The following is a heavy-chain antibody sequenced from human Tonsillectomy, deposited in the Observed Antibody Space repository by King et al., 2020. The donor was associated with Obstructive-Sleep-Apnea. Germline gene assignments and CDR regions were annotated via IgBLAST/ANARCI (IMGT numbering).Heavy chain of an antibody. J-gene: IGHJ6*02. D-gene: IGHD6-19*01. CDR2: IKQDGSEK. CDR3: ARPRTSSLGSSGWFYYYYGMDV. CDR1: GFTFSSYW. Sequence: EVQLVESGGGLVQPGGSLRLSCAASGFTFSSYWMSWVRQAPGKGLEWVANIKQDGSEKYYVDSVKGRFTISRDNAKNSLYLQMNSLRAEDTAVYYCARPRTSSLGSSGWFYYYYGMDVWGQGTTVTVSS. V-gene: IGHV3-7*03.